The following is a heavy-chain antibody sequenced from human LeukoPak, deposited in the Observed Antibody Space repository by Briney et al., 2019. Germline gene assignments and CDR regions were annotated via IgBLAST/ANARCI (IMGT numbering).Heavy chain of an antibody. CDR3: ARVQSSSWYYFDS. D-gene: IGHD6-13*01. CDR1: GDSIISYY. Sequence: PSETLSLTCTVSGDSIISYYWSWIRQPAGKGLEWIGRIYTSGSTAHNPSLKSRVTMSVDTSKNQFSLKLNSVTAADTAVYYCARVQSSSWYYFDSWGQGTLVTVSS. V-gene: IGHV4-4*07. CDR2: IYTSGST. J-gene: IGHJ4*02.